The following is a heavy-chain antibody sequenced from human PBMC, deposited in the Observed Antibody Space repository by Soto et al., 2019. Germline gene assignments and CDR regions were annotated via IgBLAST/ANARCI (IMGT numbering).Heavy chain of an antibody. Sequence: EVQLVESGGGLAKPGGSLRLSCAASGFTFSSYSMNWVRQAPGKGLEWVSSISSSSSYIYYADSVKGRFTISRDNAKNSLYLQMNSLRAEDTAVYDCARDDSSSRLFDYWGQGTLVTVSS. V-gene: IGHV3-21*01. CDR2: ISSSSSYI. CDR1: GFTFSSYS. D-gene: IGHD6-6*01. J-gene: IGHJ4*02. CDR3: ARDDSSSRLFDY.